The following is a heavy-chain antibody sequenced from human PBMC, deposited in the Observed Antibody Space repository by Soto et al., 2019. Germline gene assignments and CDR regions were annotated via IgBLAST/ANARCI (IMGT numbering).Heavy chain of an antibody. V-gene: IGHV1-46*01. CDR3: ASDRVGYCSGGSCYEPNLYYYYGMDV. J-gene: IGHJ6*02. Sequence: ASVKVSCKASGYSFTSYYMHWVRQAPGQGLEWMGIIHPTDGSTTYAQKFQGRVTMTRDTSTSTVFMELSSLRSEDTAVYYCASDRVGYCSGGSCYEPNLYYYYGMDVWGQGTTVTVSS. D-gene: IGHD2-15*01. CDR1: GYSFTSYY. CDR2: IHPTDGST.